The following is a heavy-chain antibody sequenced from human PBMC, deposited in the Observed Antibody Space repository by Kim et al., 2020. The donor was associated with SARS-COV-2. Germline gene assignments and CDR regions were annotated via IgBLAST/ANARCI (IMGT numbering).Heavy chain of an antibody. V-gene: IGHV3-33*01. Sequence: KSYADPVKGRFTSTRDDFNPTLYQQMNSLRAEDTAVYYCARGDRRFDFDFWGQGTLVTVSS. J-gene: IGHJ4*02. CDR2: K. D-gene: IGHD3-10*01. CDR3: ARGDRRFDFDF.